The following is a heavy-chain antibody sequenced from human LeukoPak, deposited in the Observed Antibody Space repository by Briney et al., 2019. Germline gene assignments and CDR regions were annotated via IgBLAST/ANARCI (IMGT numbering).Heavy chain of an antibody. CDR2: ISSSSSTI. CDR3: ARSFRYFDWLPIDY. D-gene: IGHD3-9*01. Sequence: GGSLRLSCAASGFTFSSYSMNWVRQAPGKGLERVSYISSSSSTIYYADSVKGRFTISRDNAKNSLYLQMNSLRAEDTAVYYCARSFRYFDWLPIDYWGQGTLVTVSS. CDR1: GFTFSSYS. V-gene: IGHV3-48*01. J-gene: IGHJ4*02.